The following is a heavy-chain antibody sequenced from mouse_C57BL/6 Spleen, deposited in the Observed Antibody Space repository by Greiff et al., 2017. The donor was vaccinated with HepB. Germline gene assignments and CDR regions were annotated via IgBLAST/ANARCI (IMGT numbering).Heavy chain of an antibody. D-gene: IGHD2-3*01. Sequence: VHLVESGAELVRPGTSVKVSCKASGYAFTNYLIEWVKQRPGQGLEWIGVINPGSGGTNYNEKFKGKATLTADKSSSTAYMQLSSLTSEDSAVYFCARLYDGYYYFDYWGQGTTLTVSS. CDR1: GYAFTNYL. J-gene: IGHJ2*01. CDR3: ARLYDGYYYFDY. CDR2: INPGSGGT. V-gene: IGHV1-54*01.